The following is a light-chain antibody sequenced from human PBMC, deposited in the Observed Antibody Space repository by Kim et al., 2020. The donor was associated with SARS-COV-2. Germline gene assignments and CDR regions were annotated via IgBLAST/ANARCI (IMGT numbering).Light chain of an antibody. V-gene: IGLV1-40*01. CDR3: QSYDSSLSGYV. Sequence: VTTSCTGSSSNIGAGYDVHWYQQLPGTAPKLLIYGNSNRPSGVPDRFSGSKSGTSASLAITGLQAEDEADYYCQSYDSSLSGYVFGTGTKVTVL. J-gene: IGLJ1*01. CDR1: SSNIGAGYD. CDR2: GNS.